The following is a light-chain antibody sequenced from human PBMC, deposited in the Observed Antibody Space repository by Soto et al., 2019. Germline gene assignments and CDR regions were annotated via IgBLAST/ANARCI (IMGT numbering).Light chain of an antibody. CDR3: QQYNNRPT. Sequence: IVMTQSPATLSVSPGERATLSCRASQSLDSKLAWYQQKPGQAPRLLIYAASTRATGIPARFSGSGSGTDFTLTISSLQSEDFAVYYCQQYNNRPTFGPGTKVDI. CDR2: AAS. V-gene: IGKV3-15*01. J-gene: IGKJ3*01. CDR1: QSLDSK.